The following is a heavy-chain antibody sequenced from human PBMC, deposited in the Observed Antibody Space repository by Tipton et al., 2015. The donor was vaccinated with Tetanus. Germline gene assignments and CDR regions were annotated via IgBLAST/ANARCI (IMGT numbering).Heavy chain of an antibody. D-gene: IGHD6-25*01. CDR1: GGSISSYY. J-gene: IGHJ6*02. Sequence: GLVKPSETLSLICTVSGGSISSYYWTWIRQPAGKGLEWIGRLYTSGSANYNPSLKSRVTMSVDTSKNQFSLKLSSVTAADTAVYYCARMQRYGMDVWGQGTTVTVSS. CDR3: ARMQRYGMDV. V-gene: IGHV4-4*07. CDR2: LYTSGSA.